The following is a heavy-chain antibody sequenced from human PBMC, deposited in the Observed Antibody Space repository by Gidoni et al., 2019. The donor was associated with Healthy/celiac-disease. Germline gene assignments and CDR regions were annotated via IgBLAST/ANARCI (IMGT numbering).Heavy chain of an antibody. CDR3: ARSLGHGGAFDI. Sequence: QVQLQESGPGLVKPQETLSPTGTVSGGSISSYYWSWIRQPPGKGLEWIGYIYYSGSTNYNPSLKSRVTISVDTSKNQFSLKLSSVTAADTAVYYCARSLGHGGAFDIWGQGTMVTVSS. CDR2: IYYSGST. V-gene: IGHV4-59*01. J-gene: IGHJ3*02. CDR1: GGSISSYY.